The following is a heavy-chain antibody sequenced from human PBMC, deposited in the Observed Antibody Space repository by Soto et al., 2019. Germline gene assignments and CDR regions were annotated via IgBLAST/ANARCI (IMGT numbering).Heavy chain of an antibody. CDR2: INHSGST. CDR3: ASPFWSGYYPRPHAFDI. V-gene: IGHV4-34*01. Sequence: SATLSITCAVYGGSFSGYYWSWIRQPPGKGLEWIGEINHSGSTNYNPSLKSRVTISVDTSKNQFSLKLSSVTAADTAVYYCASPFWSGYYPRPHAFDIWGQGTMVTVSS. D-gene: IGHD3-3*01. CDR1: GGSFSGYY. J-gene: IGHJ3*02.